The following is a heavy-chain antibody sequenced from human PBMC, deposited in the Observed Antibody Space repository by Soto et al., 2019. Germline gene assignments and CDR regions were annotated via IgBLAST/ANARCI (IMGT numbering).Heavy chain of an antibody. D-gene: IGHD1-1*01. J-gene: IGHJ3*01. V-gene: IGHV3-30*14. CDR2: TSSDGTDN. CDR1: GFTFSSYA. Sequence: QVQLVESGGGVILPGGSLRLSCAASGFTFSSYAMHWVRQAPGTGPEWVAATSSDGTDNVYADSVSGRFTISRDSSKTTVYLQMNDLRPADTAVYYCATWHEREHAYDVWGQGTTVTVSS. CDR3: ATWHEREHAYDV.